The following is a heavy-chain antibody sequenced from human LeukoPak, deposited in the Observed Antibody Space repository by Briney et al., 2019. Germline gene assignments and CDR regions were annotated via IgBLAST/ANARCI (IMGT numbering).Heavy chain of an antibody. V-gene: IGHV1-8*01. CDR2: MNPNSGNT. J-gene: IGHJ4*02. D-gene: IGHD3-10*01. CDR3: ARGVRFGELLDY. Sequence: ASVTVSCKASGYTFTSYDINWVRQATGQGLEWMGWMNPNSGNTGYVQKFQGRVIMTRNTSISTAYMELSSLRSEDTAVYYCARGVRFGELLDYWGQGTLVTVSS. CDR1: GYTFTSYD.